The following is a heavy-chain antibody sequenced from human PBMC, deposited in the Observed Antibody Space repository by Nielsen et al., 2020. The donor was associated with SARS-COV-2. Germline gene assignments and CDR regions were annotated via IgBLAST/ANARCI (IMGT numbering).Heavy chain of an antibody. CDR1: GFNIRGYW. D-gene: IGHD7-27*01. CDR2: IWYDGSNK. CDR3: AGSNGGFWFDP. V-gene: IGHV3-33*08. J-gene: IGHJ5*02. Sequence: GESLKISCVVSGFNIRGYWMTWVRQAPGKGLEWVAVIWYDGSNKYYADSVKGRFTISRDNSKNTLYLQMNSLRAEDTAVYYCAGSNGGFWFDPWGQGTLVTVSS.